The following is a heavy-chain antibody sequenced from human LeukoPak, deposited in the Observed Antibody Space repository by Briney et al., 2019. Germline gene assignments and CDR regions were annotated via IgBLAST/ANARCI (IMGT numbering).Heavy chain of an antibody. D-gene: IGHD3-10*01. J-gene: IGHJ5*02. Sequence: KTSETLSLTCTVSGDSISSGSYFWGWIRQPPGKSLEWIGNIYYSGSTYYNPSLRSRVTISIDTSKNQFSLKLSSVTAADTAVYYCARHYGAGSYYDNWFDPWGQGTLVTASS. V-gene: IGHV4-39*07. CDR3: ARHYGAGSYYDNWFDP. CDR1: GDSISSGSYF. CDR2: IYYSGST.